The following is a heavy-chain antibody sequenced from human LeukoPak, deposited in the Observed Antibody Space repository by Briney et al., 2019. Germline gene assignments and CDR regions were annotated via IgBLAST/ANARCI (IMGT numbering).Heavy chain of an antibody. D-gene: IGHD2-2*01. Sequence: PSETLSLTCAVYGGSFSGYYWSWIRQPPGKGLEWSGEINHSGSTNYNPSLKSRVTISVDTSKNQFSLKLSSVTAADTAVYYCARGRHCSSTSCYPNFDYWGQGTLVTVSS. V-gene: IGHV4-34*01. J-gene: IGHJ4*02. CDR1: GGSFSGYY. CDR2: INHSGST. CDR3: ARGRHCSSTSCYPNFDY.